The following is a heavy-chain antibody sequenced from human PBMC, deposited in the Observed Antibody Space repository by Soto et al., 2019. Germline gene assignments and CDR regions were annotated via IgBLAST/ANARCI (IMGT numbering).Heavy chain of an antibody. D-gene: IGHD1-26*01. Sequence: SQTLSLTCAISGDSVSSNSAAWNWIRQSPSRGLEWLGRTYYRSKWYNDYAVSVKSRITINPDTSKNQFSLQLNSVTPEDTAVYYCASGRLYEGYYYYYYYMDVWGKGTTVTVSS. V-gene: IGHV6-1*01. CDR3: ASGRLYEGYYYYYYYMDV. J-gene: IGHJ6*03. CDR1: GDSVSSNSAA. CDR2: TYYRSKWYN.